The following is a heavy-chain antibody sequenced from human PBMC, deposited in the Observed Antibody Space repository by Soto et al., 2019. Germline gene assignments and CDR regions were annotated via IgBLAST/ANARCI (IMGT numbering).Heavy chain of an antibody. CDR2: IDPSDSYT. CDR3: ARHAGYYDSSGSSGGFDY. D-gene: IGHD3-22*01. V-gene: IGHV5-10-1*01. CDR1: GYSFTSYW. Sequence: GESLKISCKGSGYSFTSYWISWVRQMPGKGLEWMGRIDPSDSYTNYSPSFQGHVTISADKSIGTAYLQWSSLKASDTAMYYCARHAGYYDSSGSSGGFDYWGQGTLVTVSS. J-gene: IGHJ4*02.